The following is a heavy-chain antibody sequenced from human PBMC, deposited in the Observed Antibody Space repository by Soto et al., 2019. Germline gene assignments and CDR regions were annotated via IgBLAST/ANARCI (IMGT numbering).Heavy chain of an antibody. J-gene: IGHJ6*03. V-gene: IGHV1-18*01. CDR3: ARRGSGDSDYYYMDV. D-gene: IGHD6-19*01. Sequence: ASVKVSCKASGYTFTSYGISWVRQAPGQGLEWMGWISAYNGNTNYAQKLQGRVTMTTDTSTSTAYMELRSLRSDDTAVYYCARRGSGDSDYYYMDVWGKGTTVTVSS. CDR1: GYTFTSYG. CDR2: ISAYNGNT.